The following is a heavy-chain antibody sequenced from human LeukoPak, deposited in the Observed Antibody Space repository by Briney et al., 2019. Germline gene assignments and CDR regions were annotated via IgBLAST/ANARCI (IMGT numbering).Heavy chain of an antibody. CDR1: GLTINNYD. CDR3: AKDRQLLRYFDY. Sequence: GGSLRLSCAASGLTINNYDMSWVRQAPGKGLEWVSAISGSGGSTYYADSVKGRFTISRDNSKNTLYLQMNSLRAEDTAVYYCAKDRQLLRYFDYWGQGTLVTVSS. J-gene: IGHJ4*02. V-gene: IGHV3-23*01. CDR2: ISGSGGST. D-gene: IGHD2-2*01.